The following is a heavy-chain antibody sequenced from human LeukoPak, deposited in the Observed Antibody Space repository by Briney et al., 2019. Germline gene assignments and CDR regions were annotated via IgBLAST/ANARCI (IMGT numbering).Heavy chain of an antibody. CDR3: ARGRQYQLLGY. D-gene: IGHD2-2*01. V-gene: IGHV4-34*01. Sequence: PSETLSLTCAVYGGSFSGYYWSWLRQPPGKGLEWIGEINHSGSTNYNPSLKSRVTISVDTSKNQFSLKLSSVTAADTAVYYCARGRQYQLLGYWGQGTLVTVSS. CDR1: GGSFSGYY. J-gene: IGHJ4*02. CDR2: INHSGST.